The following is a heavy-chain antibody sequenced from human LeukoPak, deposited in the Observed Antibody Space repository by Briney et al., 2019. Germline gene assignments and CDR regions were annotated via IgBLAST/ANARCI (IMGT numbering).Heavy chain of an antibody. CDR1: GFTFSSYA. D-gene: IGHD4-23*01. CDR3: AKLTYGGNSGGSY. CDR2: ISGSGGST. V-gene: IGHV3-23*01. Sequence: GGSLRLSCAASGFTFSSYAMSWVRQAPGKGLDWVSAISGSGGSTYYADSVKGRFTISRDNSKNTLYLQMNSLRVEDTALYYCAKLTYGGNSGGSYWGQGTLVTVSS. J-gene: IGHJ4*02.